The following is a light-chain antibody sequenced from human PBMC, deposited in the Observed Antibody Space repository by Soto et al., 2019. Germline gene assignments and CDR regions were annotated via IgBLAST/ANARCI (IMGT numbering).Light chain of an antibody. Sequence: EVVLTQSPATLSLSPGERAILSCRASQSVEKYLVWYQQKPGQAPRPLIYDTSNRATGIPARFSGSGSETDFTLIISSLEPEDFAVYYCQQRKHWPPLTFGGGTKVELK. CDR3: QQRKHWPPLT. CDR2: DTS. V-gene: IGKV3-11*01. J-gene: IGKJ4*01. CDR1: QSVEKY.